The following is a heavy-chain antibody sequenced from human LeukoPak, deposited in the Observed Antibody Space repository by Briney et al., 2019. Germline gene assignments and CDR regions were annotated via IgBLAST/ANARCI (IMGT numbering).Heavy chain of an antibody. D-gene: IGHD2-15*01. CDR3: ARDLYSGPRFDY. Sequence: ASVKVSCKASGYIFTSYYMHWVRQAPGQGLEWMGIINPSGGSTSYAQKFQGRVTMTRDTSTSTVYMELSSLRSEDTAVYYCARDLYSGPRFDYWGQGTLVTVSS. J-gene: IGHJ4*02. CDR2: INPSGGST. CDR1: GYIFTSYY. V-gene: IGHV1-46*01.